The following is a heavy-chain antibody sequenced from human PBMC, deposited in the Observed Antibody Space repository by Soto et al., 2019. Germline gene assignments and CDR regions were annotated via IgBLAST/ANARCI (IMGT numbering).Heavy chain of an antibody. D-gene: IGHD4-17*01. Sequence: QVQLVQSGAEVKKPGSSVKVSCKASGCTFSSYTISWVRQAPGQGLEWMGRIIPILGIANYAQKFQGRVTITADKSTSTAYMELSSLRSEDTAVYYCARVDGDYINWFDPWGQGTLVTVSS. CDR1: GCTFSSYT. CDR3: ARVDGDYINWFDP. CDR2: IIPILGIA. V-gene: IGHV1-69*02. J-gene: IGHJ5*02.